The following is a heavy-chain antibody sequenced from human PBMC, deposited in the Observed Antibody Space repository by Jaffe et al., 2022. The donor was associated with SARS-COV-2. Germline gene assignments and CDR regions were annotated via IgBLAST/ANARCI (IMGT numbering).Heavy chain of an antibody. Sequence: QVQLVESGGGVVQPGRSLRLSCAASGFTFSSYGMHWVRQAPGKGLEWVAVIWYDGSNKYYADSVKGRFTISRDNSKNTLYLQMNSLRAEDTAVYYCARDPTYYYDSSGYSAFDYWGQGTLVTVSS. CDR3: ARDPTYYYDSSGYSAFDY. V-gene: IGHV3-33*01. CDR1: GFTFSSYG. J-gene: IGHJ4*02. D-gene: IGHD3-22*01. CDR2: IWYDGSNK.